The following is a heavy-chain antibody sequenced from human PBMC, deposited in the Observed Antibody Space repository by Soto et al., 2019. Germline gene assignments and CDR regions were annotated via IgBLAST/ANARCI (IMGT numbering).Heavy chain of an antibody. V-gene: IGHV3-15*07. Sequence: QLVESGGGLVKPGGSLTLSCAASGFTFTNAWMHWVRQAPGKGLEWVGRIKSKSDGGATNYAAPVQGRFTISRDDPRNTLYLQMNSLKTEDTAVYYCATLYHFDPWGQGTLVTVSS. CDR3: ATLYHFDP. CDR1: GFTFTNAW. CDR2: IKSKSDGGAT. D-gene: IGHD2-8*01. J-gene: IGHJ5*02.